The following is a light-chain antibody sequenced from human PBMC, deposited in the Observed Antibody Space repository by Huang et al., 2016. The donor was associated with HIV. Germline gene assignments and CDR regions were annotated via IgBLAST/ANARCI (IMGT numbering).Light chain of an antibody. V-gene: IGKV3-15*01. Sequence: EVVMTQSPGTLSVSPGKRATLSCKTSESLNNNLVWYQQKPGQAPRLLIYSTSARATGVPARLSGGGSGTEFTLTISSLQSEDFGIYYCQQYSNWPPMYTFGQGTKLEI. CDR2: STS. CDR1: ESLNNN. J-gene: IGKJ2*01. CDR3: QQYSNWPPMYT.